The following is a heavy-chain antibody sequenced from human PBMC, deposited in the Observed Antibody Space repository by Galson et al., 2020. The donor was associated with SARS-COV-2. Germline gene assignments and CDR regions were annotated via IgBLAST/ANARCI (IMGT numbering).Heavy chain of an antibody. CDR1: GFTFSSYS. Sequence: GGSLRLSCAASGFTFSSYSMNWVRQAPGKGLEWVSSISSSSSYIYYADSVKGRFTISRDNAKNSLYLQMNSLRAEDTAVYYCARVGGYCGGDCSNEVMAFDYWGQGTLVTVSS. CDR2: ISSSSSYI. D-gene: IGHD2-21*02. J-gene: IGHJ4*02. V-gene: IGHV3-21*01. CDR3: ARVGGYCGGDCSNEVMAFDY.